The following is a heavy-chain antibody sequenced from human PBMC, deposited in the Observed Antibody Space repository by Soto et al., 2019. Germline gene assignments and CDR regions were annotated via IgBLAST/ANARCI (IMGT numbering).Heavy chain of an antibody. D-gene: IGHD2-2*01. V-gene: IGHV3-11*01. CDR1: GFTFSDYY. CDR3: ARPYCATTSCPDN. CDR2: ISTSGSTI. Sequence: GGSLRLSCAASGFTFSDYYMSWIRQAPGKGLEWVSYISTSGSTIYYADSVKGRFTISRDNAEKSLYLQMNSLRAEDTAVYYCARPYCATTSCPDNWGQGTPVTVSS. J-gene: IGHJ4*02.